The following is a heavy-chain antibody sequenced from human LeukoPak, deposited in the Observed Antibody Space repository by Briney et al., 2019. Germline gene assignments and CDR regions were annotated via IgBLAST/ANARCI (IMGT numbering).Heavy chain of an antibody. Sequence: PGQSLRLSWAASGFTFSSAWIHWVRQAPGTGLVWVSRITDDATTTYADSVRGRFTISRDNAKNILYLQMNSLRVEDTAVYYCVRDRVGPDYWGQGSLVSVSS. CDR2: ITDDATT. J-gene: IGHJ4*02. CDR3: VRDRVGPDY. V-gene: IGHV3-74*03. CDR1: GFTFSSAW. D-gene: IGHD1-26*01.